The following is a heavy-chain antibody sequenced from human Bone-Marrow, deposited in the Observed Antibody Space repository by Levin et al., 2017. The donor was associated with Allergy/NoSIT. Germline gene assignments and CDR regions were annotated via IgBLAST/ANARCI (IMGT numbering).Heavy chain of an antibody. CDR2: IRSKVNNYAT. J-gene: IGHJ4*02. Sequence: GESLKISCAASGYTFSGDAMHWVRQASGKGLEWVGRIRSKVNNYATAYAASVTGRFAISRDDSNNTAYLQMNSLKTEDTAVYYCWGSGNWGQGTLVTVSS. CDR1: GYTFSGDA. V-gene: IGHV3-73*01. CDR3: WGSGN. D-gene: IGHD3-10*01.